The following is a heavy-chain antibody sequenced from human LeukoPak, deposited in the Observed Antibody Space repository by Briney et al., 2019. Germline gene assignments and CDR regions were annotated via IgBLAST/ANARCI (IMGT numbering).Heavy chain of an antibody. D-gene: IGHD1-1*01. CDR1: GASISSSNYY. Sequence: SETLSLTCTVSGASISSSNYYWGWIRQPTGKGLEWIGSIYYGGSTYYKSSLRSRVTISVDTSKNQFSLKVSSVTAADRAVYYCARGQLALYYYNGIDVWGQGTTVTVSS. V-gene: IGHV4-39*01. J-gene: IGHJ6*02. CDR3: ARGQLALYYYNGIDV. CDR2: IYYGGST.